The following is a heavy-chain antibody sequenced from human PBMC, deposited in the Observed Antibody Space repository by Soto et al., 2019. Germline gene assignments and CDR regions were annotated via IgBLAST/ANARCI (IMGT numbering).Heavy chain of an antibody. CDR3: ARVVDFWSGYYVDY. CDR1: GGSISSYY. Sequence: PSETLSLTCTVSGGSISSYYWSWIRQPPGKGLEWIGYIYYSGSTNYNPSLKSRVTISVDTSKNQFSLKLSSVTAADTAVYYCARVVDFWSGYYVDYWGQGTLVTVSS. CDR2: IYYSGST. J-gene: IGHJ4*02. V-gene: IGHV4-59*01. D-gene: IGHD3-3*01.